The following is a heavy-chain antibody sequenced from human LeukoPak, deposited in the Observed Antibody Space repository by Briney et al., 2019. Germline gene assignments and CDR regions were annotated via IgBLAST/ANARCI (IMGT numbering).Heavy chain of an antibody. CDR2: IRSSSSTI. CDR1: GFTFSNYS. J-gene: IGHJ3*01. V-gene: IGHV3-48*01. D-gene: IGHD3-22*01. Sequence: PGGSLRLSCEASGFTFSNYSMNWVRQAPGKGLEWVSYIRSSSSTIYYADSVKGRFTISRDNAKNSLYLQMNSLRAEDTAVYYCVLYYYDSGSWGQGTMVTVSS. CDR3: VLYYYDSGS.